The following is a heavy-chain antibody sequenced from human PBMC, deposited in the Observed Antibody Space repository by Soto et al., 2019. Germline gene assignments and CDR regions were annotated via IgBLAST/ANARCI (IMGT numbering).Heavy chain of an antibody. V-gene: IGHV1-69*13. J-gene: IGHJ4*02. Sequence: GASVKVCCKASGYTLNSYGISWVRQAPGQGLEWMGGIIPIYGTTNYAQKFQGRVTITADESTSTAYMELSSLRSEDTAVYYCARGPAKWGQGTLVTVSS. CDR1: GYTLNSYG. CDR2: IIPIYGTT. CDR3: ARGPAK.